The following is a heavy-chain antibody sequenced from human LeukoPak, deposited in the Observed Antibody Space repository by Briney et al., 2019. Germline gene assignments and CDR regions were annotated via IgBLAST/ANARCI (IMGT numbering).Heavy chain of an antibody. CDR1: GFTFSSYA. J-gene: IGHJ3*02. CDR3: ARIFPFDSSGYYQDAFDI. V-gene: IGHV3-23*01. CDR2: ISGSGDNT. Sequence: GGSLRLSCAASGFTFSSYAMSWVRQAPGKGLEWVSGISGSGDNTYYADSVKGRFTISRDNSKNTLYLQMNSLRAEDTAVYYCARIFPFDSSGYYQDAFDIWGQGTMVTVSS. D-gene: IGHD3-22*01.